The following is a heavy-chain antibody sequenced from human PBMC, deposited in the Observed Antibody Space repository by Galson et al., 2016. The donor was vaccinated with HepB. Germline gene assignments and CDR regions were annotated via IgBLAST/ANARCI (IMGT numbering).Heavy chain of an antibody. V-gene: IGHV1-18*01. CDR3: ARKPPGGALDV. J-gene: IGHJ6*02. CDR1: GYTFTSYG. CDR2: ISAYNGDT. Sequence: SVKVSCKASGYTFTSYGISWVRQAPGQGLEWMGWISAYNGDTNYAQKFQGRVTLTTDPSTTTVYMELRSLGSDDTAVYYCARKPPGGALDVWGQGTTVTVSS. D-gene: IGHD3-16*01.